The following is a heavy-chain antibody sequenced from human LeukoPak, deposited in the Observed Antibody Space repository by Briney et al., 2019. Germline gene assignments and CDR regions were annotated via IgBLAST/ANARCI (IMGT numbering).Heavy chain of an antibody. Sequence: ASVKVSCKASGYTFTGYYMHWVPQAPGQGLEWMGWINPNSGGTNYAQKFQGRVTMTRDTSISTAYMELSRLRSDDTAVYYCARDFPWEGQQLVLVSHDAFDIWGQGTMVTVSS. CDR1: GYTFTGYY. V-gene: IGHV1-2*02. CDR2: INPNSGGT. J-gene: IGHJ3*02. CDR3: ARDFPWEGQQLVLVSHDAFDI. D-gene: IGHD6-13*01.